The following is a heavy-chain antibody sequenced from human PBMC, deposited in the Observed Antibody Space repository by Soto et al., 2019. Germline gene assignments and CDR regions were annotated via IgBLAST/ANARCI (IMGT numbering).Heavy chain of an antibody. D-gene: IGHD2-15*01. Sequence: ASVKVSCKASGYSFTTHDITWLRQAPGKGLEWVGGISTDRGDTIYPQNLQGRVTMTTDSSTSTVYMELKSLRSDDTAVYYCARDDLNRGGKYFDYWGQGTLVTVSS. J-gene: IGHJ4*02. CDR2: ISTDRGDT. CDR1: GYSFTTHD. CDR3: ARDDLNRGGKYFDY. V-gene: IGHV1-18*01.